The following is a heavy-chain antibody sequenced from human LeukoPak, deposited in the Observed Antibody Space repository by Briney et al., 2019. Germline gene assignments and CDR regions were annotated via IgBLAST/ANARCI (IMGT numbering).Heavy chain of an antibody. CDR1: GGSISSGGYS. J-gene: IGHJ6*02. CDR3: ARGEYLSYGMDV. D-gene: IGHD2-2*01. V-gene: IGHV4-30-2*01. CDR2: INHSGST. Sequence: PSQTLSLTCAVSGGSISSGGYSWSWIRQPPGKGLEWIGEINHSGSTNYNPSLKSRVTISVDTSKNQFSLKLSSVTAADTAVYYCARGEYLSYGMDVWGQGTTVTVSS.